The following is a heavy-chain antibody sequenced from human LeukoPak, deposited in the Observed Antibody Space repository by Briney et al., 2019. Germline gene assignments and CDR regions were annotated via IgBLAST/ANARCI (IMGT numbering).Heavy chain of an antibody. D-gene: IGHD3-22*01. Sequence: GGSLRLSCAASGFTVSSNYMNWVRQAPGKGLEWVSIIYSGGNTHYADSVKGRFTISRDNSQNTLYLQMNSLRPEDTAGYYCARLLYYYDSSIYQRYFDYWGQGTLVTVSS. J-gene: IGHJ4*02. CDR3: ARLLYYYDSSIYQRYFDY. V-gene: IGHV3-53*01. CDR1: GFTVSSNY. CDR2: IYSGGNT.